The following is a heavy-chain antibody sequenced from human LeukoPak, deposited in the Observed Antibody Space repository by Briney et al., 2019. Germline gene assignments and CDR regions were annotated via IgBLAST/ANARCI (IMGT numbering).Heavy chain of an antibody. J-gene: IGHJ3*02. CDR3: AKDRRFGELSYAFDI. Sequence: GGSLRLSCAASGLTFSSYAMSWVRQAPGKGLEWVSAISGSGGSTYYADSVKGRFTISRDNSKNTLYLQMNSLRAEDTAVYYCAKDRRFGELSYAFDIWGQGTMVTVSS. CDR2: ISGSGGST. D-gene: IGHD3-10*01. V-gene: IGHV3-23*01. CDR1: GLTFSSYA.